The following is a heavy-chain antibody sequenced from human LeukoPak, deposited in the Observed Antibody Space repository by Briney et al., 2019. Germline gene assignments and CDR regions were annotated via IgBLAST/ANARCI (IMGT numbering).Heavy chain of an antibody. CDR2: IYYSGST. V-gene: IGHV4-39*01. J-gene: IGHJ4*02. CDR3: GGHVWRSSSSEY. CDR1: GGSISTSSYY. D-gene: IGHD6-6*01. Sequence: SETLSLTCTVSGGSISTSSYYWGWIRQPPGKGLEWIGSIYYSGSTYYSPSLKSRVTISVDTSKNQFSLKLSSVGPAATAAEYCGGHVWRSSSSEYWGQGTLVTVSS.